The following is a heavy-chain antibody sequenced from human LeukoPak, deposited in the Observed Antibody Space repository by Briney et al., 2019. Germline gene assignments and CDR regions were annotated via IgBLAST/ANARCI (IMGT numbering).Heavy chain of an antibody. Sequence: GSLRLSCAASGFTFSSYAMSWVRQAPGKGLEWVSAISGSGGSTYYADSVKGRFTISRDNSKNTLYLQMNSLRAEDTAVYYCAAEDYGGKPRYYYYGMDVWGQGTTVTVSS. J-gene: IGHJ6*02. CDR3: AAEDYGGKPRYYYYGMDV. CDR1: GFTFSSYA. V-gene: IGHV3-23*01. CDR2: ISGSGGST. D-gene: IGHD4-23*01.